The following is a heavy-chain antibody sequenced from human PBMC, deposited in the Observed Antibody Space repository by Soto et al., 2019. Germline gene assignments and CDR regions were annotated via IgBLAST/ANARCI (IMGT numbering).Heavy chain of an antibody. Sequence: GASVKVSCKASGGTFSSYAISWVRQAPGRGLEWMGGIIPIFGTANYAQKFQGRVTITADESTSTAYMELSSLRSEDTAVYYCASTGVLYSYGRNWFDPWGQGTLVTVSS. CDR2: IIPIFGTA. J-gene: IGHJ5*02. V-gene: IGHV1-69*13. CDR3: ASTGVLYSYGRNWFDP. D-gene: IGHD5-18*01. CDR1: GGTFSSYA.